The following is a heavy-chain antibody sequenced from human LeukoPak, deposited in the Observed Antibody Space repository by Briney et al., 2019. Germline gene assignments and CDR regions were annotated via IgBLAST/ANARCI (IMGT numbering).Heavy chain of an antibody. J-gene: IGHJ4*02. Sequence: GESLKFSCKGSGYSFTNYWIGWVRQMPGKGLEWMGLIYPGDSDTRYSPSLQGQVTISADKSFSTAYLQWSSLKASDTAMYYCALTTVTTSPDYWGQGTLVTVSP. CDR1: GYSFTNYW. CDR3: ALTTVTTSPDY. D-gene: IGHD4-17*01. V-gene: IGHV5-51*01. CDR2: IYPGDSDT.